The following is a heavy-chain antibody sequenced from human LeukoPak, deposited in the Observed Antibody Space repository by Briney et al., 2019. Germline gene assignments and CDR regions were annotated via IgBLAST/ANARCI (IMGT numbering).Heavy chain of an antibody. D-gene: IGHD5/OR15-5a*01. CDR3: ATGARGPVSSVNDYYYMDV. Sequence: GASVKVSCKASGYTFTGYYIHWVRQAPGQGFEWMGWINPKSGGLKYSQKFQARVTMSRATSITTAYMTLSRLAFDDTAVYYCATGARGPVSSVNDYYYMDVWGRGTTVTVSS. CDR1: GYTFTGYY. J-gene: IGHJ6*03. V-gene: IGHV1-2*02. CDR2: INPKSGGL.